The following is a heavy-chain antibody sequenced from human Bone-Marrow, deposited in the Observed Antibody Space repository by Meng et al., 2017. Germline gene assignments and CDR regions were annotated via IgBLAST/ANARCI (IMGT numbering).Heavy chain of an antibody. V-gene: IGHV3-15*01. J-gene: IGHJ4*02. CDR2: IKRNSDGGTI. Sequence: GGSLRLSCVASGLSFTDAWMSWVRQAPGKGLEWVGSIKRNSDGGTIDYAAPVKGRFTISRDDSKNTLYLQMDSLKTEDTAVYDCTTGWPHSSYWGQGTLVTVSS. CDR3: TTGWPHSSY. D-gene: IGHD5-24*01. CDR1: GLSFTDAW.